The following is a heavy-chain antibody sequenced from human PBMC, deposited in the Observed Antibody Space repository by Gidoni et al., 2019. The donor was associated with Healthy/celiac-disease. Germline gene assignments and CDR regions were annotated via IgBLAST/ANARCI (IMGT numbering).Heavy chain of an antibody. J-gene: IGHJ4*02. Sequence: EVQLVESGGGLVKPGGSLRLSCAASGFTFIRYSMNWVRQAPGKGLEWVSSISSSSSYIYYADSVKGRFTISRDNAKNSLYLQMNSLRAEDTAVYYCARDQPTYYYDSSGYYAPVPPGYWGQGTLVTVSS. D-gene: IGHD3-22*01. CDR3: ARDQPTYYYDSSGYYAPVPPGY. V-gene: IGHV3-21*01. CDR1: GFTFIRYS. CDR2: ISSSSSYI.